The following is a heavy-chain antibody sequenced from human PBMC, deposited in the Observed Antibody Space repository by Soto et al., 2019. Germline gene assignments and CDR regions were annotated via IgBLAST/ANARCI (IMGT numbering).Heavy chain of an antibody. Sequence: EVQLLESGGGLVQPGGSLRLSCAASGFTFSNYGMSWVRQAPGTGLEWVSVMSGSGDDAYYADSVKGRFTISRDNSKNMLYLQMNSLRAEDTAVYFCAKKVTIYAVDPADYWGQGTQVAVSS. D-gene: IGHD3-3*01. CDR1: GFTFSNYG. CDR3: AKKVTIYAVDPADY. CDR2: MSGSGDDA. J-gene: IGHJ4*02. V-gene: IGHV3-23*01.